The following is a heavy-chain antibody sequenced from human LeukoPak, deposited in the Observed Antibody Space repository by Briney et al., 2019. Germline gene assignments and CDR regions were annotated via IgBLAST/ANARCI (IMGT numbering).Heavy chain of an antibody. V-gene: IGHV3-9*01. CDR1: GFTFDDYA. J-gene: IGHJ4*02. D-gene: IGHD6-19*01. CDR3: AKDISGSSGWSRFDY. CDR2: ISWNSGSI. Sequence: GRSLRLSCAASGFTFDDYATHWVRQAPGKGLEWVSGISWNSGSIGYADSVKGRFTISRDNAKNSLYLQMNSLRAEDTALYYCAKDISGSSGWSRFDYWGQGTLVTVSS.